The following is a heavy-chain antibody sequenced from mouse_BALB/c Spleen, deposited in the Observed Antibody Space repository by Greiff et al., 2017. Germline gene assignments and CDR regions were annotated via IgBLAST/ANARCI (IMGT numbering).Heavy chain of an antibody. CDR1: GFTFSSYA. J-gene: IGHJ3*01. CDR2: ISSGGSYT. D-gene: IGHD1-1*01. Sequence: EVQVVESGGGLVKPGGSLKLSCAASGFTFSSYAMSWVRQSPEKRLEWVAEISSGGSYTYYPDTVTGRFTISRDNAKNTLYLEMSSLRSEDTAMYYCAREGGYYGAYWGQGTLVTVSA. CDR3: AREGGYYGAY. V-gene: IGHV5-9-4*01.